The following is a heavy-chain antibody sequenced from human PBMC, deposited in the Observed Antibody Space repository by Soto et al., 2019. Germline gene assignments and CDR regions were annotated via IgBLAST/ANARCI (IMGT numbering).Heavy chain of an antibody. Sequence: QVQLVESGGGVVQPGRSLRLSCAASGFTFSSYGMHWVRQAPGKGLEWVAVISYDGSNKYYADSVKGRFTISRDNSKNTLYLQMNSLRAEDTAVYYCARGKDERLVDYWGQGTLVTVSS. CDR1: GFTFSSYG. CDR2: ISYDGSNK. CDR3: ARGKDERLVDY. J-gene: IGHJ4*02. V-gene: IGHV3-30*03.